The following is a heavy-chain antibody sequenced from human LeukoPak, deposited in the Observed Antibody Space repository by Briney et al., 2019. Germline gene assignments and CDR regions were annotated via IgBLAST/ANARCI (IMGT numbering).Heavy chain of an antibody. Sequence: GGSLRLSCAASGFTFSSYEMNWVRQAPGKGLEWVLYISSSGSTIYYADSVKGRFTISRDNAKNSLYLQMNSLRAEDTAVYYCARDRHSGYDPAYYYYYGMDVWGQGTTVTVSS. CDR1: GFTFSSYE. CDR2: ISSSGSTI. J-gene: IGHJ6*02. V-gene: IGHV3-48*03. D-gene: IGHD5-12*01. CDR3: ARDRHSGYDPAYYYYYGMDV.